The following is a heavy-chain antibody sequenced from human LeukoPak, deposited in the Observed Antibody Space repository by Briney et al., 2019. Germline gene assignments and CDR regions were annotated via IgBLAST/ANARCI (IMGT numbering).Heavy chain of an antibody. D-gene: IGHD3-10*01. CDR2: IKQDGSEK. Sequence: GGSLRLSCAASGFTFSSYWMSWVRQAPGKGLEWVANIKQDGSEKYYVDSVRGRFTISRDNAKNSLYLQMNGLRAEDTAVYYCARRGWFGELFPANYWGQGTLVTVSS. CDR3: ARRGWFGELFPANY. J-gene: IGHJ4*02. V-gene: IGHV3-7*01. CDR1: GFTFSSYW.